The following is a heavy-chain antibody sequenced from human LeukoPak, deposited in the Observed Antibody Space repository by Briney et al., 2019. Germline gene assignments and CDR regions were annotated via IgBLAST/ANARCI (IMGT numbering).Heavy chain of an antibody. J-gene: IGHJ4*02. CDR1: GFTFTSYS. V-gene: IGHV3-23*01. CDR3: AKKAQYNGNYPLDY. CDR2: TSDRGDYT. D-gene: IGHD1-26*01. Sequence: GGSLRLSCAASGFTFTSYSMSWVRQAPGRGLEWVSGTSDRGDYTYYADSVKGRFTISRDNSKNTLYLQMNSLRAEDTALYFCAKKAQYNGNYPLDYWGQGTLVAVSS.